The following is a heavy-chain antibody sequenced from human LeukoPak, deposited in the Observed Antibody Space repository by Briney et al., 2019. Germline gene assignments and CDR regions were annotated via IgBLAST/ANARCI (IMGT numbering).Heavy chain of an antibody. J-gene: IGHJ4*02. CDR1: GYTFTGYY. CDR2: INPNSGGT. CDR3: ARPEHYYDSSGYSY. Sequence: ASVKVSCKASGYTFTGYYMHWVRQATGQGLEWMGWINPNSGGTNYAQKFQGRVTMTRDTSISTAYMELSRLRSDDTAVYYCARPEHYYDSSGYSYWGQGTLVTVSS. V-gene: IGHV1-2*02. D-gene: IGHD3-22*01.